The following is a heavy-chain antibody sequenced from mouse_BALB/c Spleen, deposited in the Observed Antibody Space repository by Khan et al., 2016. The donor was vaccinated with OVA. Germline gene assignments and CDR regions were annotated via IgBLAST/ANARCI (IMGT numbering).Heavy chain of an antibody. CDR2: INPSTDDT. J-gene: IGHJ3*01. CDR1: GYTFTNYW. Sequence: VQLQESGAELAKPGASVKMSCKASGYTFTNYWMHWVKQRPGQGLEWIGYINPSTDDTEYNQKFKDKASLTADKSSSTAYMQLTSLTSEDSALYYCVNHGSSSAWFTYWGQGTLVTVS. V-gene: IGHV1-7*01. CDR3: VNHGSSSAWFTY. D-gene: IGHD1-1*01.